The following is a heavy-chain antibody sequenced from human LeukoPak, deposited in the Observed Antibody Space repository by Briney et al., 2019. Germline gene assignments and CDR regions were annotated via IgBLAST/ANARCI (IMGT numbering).Heavy chain of an antibody. CDR3: ARDSVPTSGFDP. CDR2: INPNSGGT. D-gene: IGHD3-16*01. J-gene: IGHJ5*02. V-gene: IGHV1-2*02. CDR1: GYTFTGYY. Sequence: ASVKVSCKASGYTFTGYYMHWLRQAPGQGLEWMGWINPNSGGTNYAQKFQGRVTMTRDTSISTAYMELSRLRSDDTAVYYCARDSVPTSGFDPWGQGTLVTVSS.